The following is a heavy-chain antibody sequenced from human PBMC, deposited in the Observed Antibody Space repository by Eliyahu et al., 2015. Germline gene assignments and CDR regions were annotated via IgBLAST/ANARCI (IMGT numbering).Heavy chain of an antibody. Sequence: QVQLVQSGAEVKKPGSSVKVSCKASGGTFSSYAISWVRQAPGQGLEWMGGIIPIFGTANYAQKFQGRVTITTDESTSTAYMELSSLRSEDTAVYYCASSEPGRYGDSADLDYWGQGTLVTVSS. CDR1: GGTFSSYA. J-gene: IGHJ4*02. CDR2: IIPIFGTA. CDR3: ASSEPGRYGDSADLDY. V-gene: IGHV1-69*05. D-gene: IGHD4-17*01.